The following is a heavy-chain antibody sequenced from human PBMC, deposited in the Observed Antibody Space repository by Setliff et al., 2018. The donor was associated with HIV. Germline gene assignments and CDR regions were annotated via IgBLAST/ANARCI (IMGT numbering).Heavy chain of an antibody. Sequence: SETLSLTCGVHGGSFSGYYWSWIRQPPGKGLEWIGEINHSGSTRYNPSLKSRVTISLDTSQNQFSLKLSSVTAADTAMYYCARRTIWGDAFDIWGQGTMVTVSS. J-gene: IGHJ3*02. CDR1: GGSFSGYY. V-gene: IGHV4-34*01. D-gene: IGHD3-16*01. CDR3: ARRTIWGDAFDI. CDR2: INHSGST.